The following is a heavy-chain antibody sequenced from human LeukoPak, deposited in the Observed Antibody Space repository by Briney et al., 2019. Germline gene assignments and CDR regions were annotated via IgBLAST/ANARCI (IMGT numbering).Heavy chain of an antibody. CDR3: ASVLVVAATDYFDY. CDR2: ISSSSSTI. CDR1: GFTFSSYG. V-gene: IGHV3-48*01. J-gene: IGHJ4*02. Sequence: GGSLRLSCAASGFTFSSYGMNWVRQAPGKGLEWVSYISSSSSTIYYADSVKGRFTISRDNAKNSLYLQMNSLRAEDTAVYYCASVLVVAATDYFDYWGQGTLVTVSS. D-gene: IGHD2-15*01.